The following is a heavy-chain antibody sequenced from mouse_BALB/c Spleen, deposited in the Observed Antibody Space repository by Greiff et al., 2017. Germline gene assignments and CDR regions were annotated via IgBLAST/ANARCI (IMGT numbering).Heavy chain of an antibody. V-gene: IGHV3-2*02. Sequence: EVKLQESGPGLVKPSQSLSLTCTVTGYSITSDYAWNWIRQFPGNKLEWMGYISYSGSTSYNPSLKRRISITRDTSKNQFFLQLNSVTTEDTATYYCARNGNYVRYYYAMDYWGQGTSVTVSS. CDR1: GYSITSDYA. CDR2: ISYSGST. D-gene: IGHD2-1*01. CDR3: ARNGNYVRYYYAMDY. J-gene: IGHJ4*01.